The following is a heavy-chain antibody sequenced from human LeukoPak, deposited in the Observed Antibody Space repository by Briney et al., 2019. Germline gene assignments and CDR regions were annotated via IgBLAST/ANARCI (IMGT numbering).Heavy chain of an antibody. CDR3: ASSYCSGGSCYPEYFDY. D-gene: IGHD2-15*01. J-gene: IGHJ4*02. CDR1: GYSFTSYW. V-gene: IGHV5-51*01. Sequence: GESLEISCKGSGYSFTSYWIGWVRQMPVKGLEWMEIIYPGDSDTRYSPFFQGQVTISADKSISTAYLQWSSLKASDTAMYYCASSYCSGGSCYPEYFDYWGQGTLVTVSS. CDR2: IYPGDSDT.